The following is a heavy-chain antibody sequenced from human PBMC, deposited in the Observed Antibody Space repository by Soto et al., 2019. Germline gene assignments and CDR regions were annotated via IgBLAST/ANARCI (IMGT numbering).Heavy chain of an antibody. D-gene: IGHD2-21*01. V-gene: IGHV4-4*07. CDR3: ARGLIAQEMSTTFDY. CDR2: IQASGIT. Sequence: PSETLSLTCTVSGASISSYYLTWIRQPAGKGLEWIGRIQASGITKYNPSLKSRVTISVDTSKNQFSLKLSSVTAADTAVYYCARGLIAQEMSTTFDYWGQGTLVTVSS. CDR1: GASISSYY. J-gene: IGHJ4*02.